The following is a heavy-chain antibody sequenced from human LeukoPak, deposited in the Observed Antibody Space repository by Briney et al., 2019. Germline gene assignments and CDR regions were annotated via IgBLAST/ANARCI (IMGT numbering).Heavy chain of an antibody. CDR1: GDSITSSAYY. CDR2: IYYSGST. CDR3: ARQRGGGYWYFDL. V-gene: IGHV4-39*01. J-gene: IGHJ2*01. Sequence: PSETLSLTCTVSGDSITSSAYYWGWIRQPPGKGLEWIGFIYYSGSTYYNPSLKSRVTISVDTSKNHFSLKLSSVTAADTAVYYCARQRGGGYWYFDLWGRGTLVTVSS.